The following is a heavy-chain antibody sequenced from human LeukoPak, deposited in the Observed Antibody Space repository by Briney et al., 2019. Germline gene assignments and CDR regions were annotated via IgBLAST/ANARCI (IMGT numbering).Heavy chain of an antibody. V-gene: IGHV4-39*02. CDR1: GGSISSSSYY. D-gene: IGHD2-15*01. CDR3: ARERSGPSDY. CDR2: IYYSGST. J-gene: IGHJ4*02. Sequence: ASETLSLTCTVSGGSISSSSYYWGWIRQPPGKGLEWIGSIYYSGSTYYNPSLKSRVTISVDTSKNQFSLKLSSVTAADTAVYYCARERSGPSDYWGQGTLVTVSS.